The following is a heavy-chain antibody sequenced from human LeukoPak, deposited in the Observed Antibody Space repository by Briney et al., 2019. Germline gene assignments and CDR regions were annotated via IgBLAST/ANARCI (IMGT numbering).Heavy chain of an antibody. J-gene: IGHJ5*02. CDR1: GGSFSGYY. Sequence: SETLSLTCAVYGGSFSGYYWSWIRQPPGKGLEWIGYIYYSGSTNYNPSLKSRVTISVDTSKNQFSLKLSSVTAADTAVYYCARASVLTGWNWFDPWGQGTLVTVSS. CDR3: ARASVLTGWNWFDP. CDR2: IYYSGST. V-gene: IGHV4-59*01. D-gene: IGHD3-9*01.